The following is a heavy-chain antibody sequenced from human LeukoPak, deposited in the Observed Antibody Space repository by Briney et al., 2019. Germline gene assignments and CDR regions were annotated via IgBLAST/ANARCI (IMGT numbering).Heavy chain of an antibody. CDR3: ARDRRAARLLYAFDI. D-gene: IGHD6-6*01. J-gene: IGHJ3*02. V-gene: IGHV4-34*01. Sequence: PSETLSLTCAVYGGSFSGYYWSWIRQPPGKGLEWIGEINHSGSTNYNPSLKSRVTISVDTSKNQFSLKLSSVTAADTAVYYCARDRRAARLLYAFDIWGQGTMVTVSS. CDR2: INHSGST. CDR1: GGSFSGYY.